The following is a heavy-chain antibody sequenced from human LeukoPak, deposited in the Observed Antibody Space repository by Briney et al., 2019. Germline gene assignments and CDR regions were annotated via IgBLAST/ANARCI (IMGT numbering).Heavy chain of an antibody. CDR3: ARSPYCTGGSCYLLY. Sequence: SETLSLTCTVSGGSISSGGYYWSWIRQYPGKGLEWIGYIYYGGSTYYTPSLKSRVTISVDTSENQFSLNLSSVTAADTAVYYCARSPYCTGGSCYLLYWGQGTLVTVSS. J-gene: IGHJ4*03. CDR1: GGSISSGGYY. V-gene: IGHV4-31*03. D-gene: IGHD2-8*02. CDR2: IYYGGST.